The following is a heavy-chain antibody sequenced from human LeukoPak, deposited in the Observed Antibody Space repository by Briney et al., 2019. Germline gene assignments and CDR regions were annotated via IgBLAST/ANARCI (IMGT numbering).Heavy chain of an antibody. CDR2: ISGDGGST. CDR3: AKDKGDGEYVDY. CDR1: GFSFDAYA. V-gene: IGHV3-43*02. J-gene: IGHJ4*02. D-gene: IGHD5-24*01. Sequence: PGGSLRLSCAASGFSFDAYAMLWVRQGPGKGLEWVSLISGDGGSTYYGYSVRGRFTISRDNSKNSLYLEMNSLRIEDTGLYYCAKDKGDGEYVDYWGQGTLVTVSS.